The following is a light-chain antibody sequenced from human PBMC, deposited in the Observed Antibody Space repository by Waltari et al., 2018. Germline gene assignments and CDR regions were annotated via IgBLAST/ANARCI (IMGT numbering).Light chain of an antibody. Sequence: DTHMTQPPSSVSPSVGARATITCRASQGIKSRLAWYQQKPGKAPKRRIYAASSVQSGVPSRFSGSGSGTDFTRTISSLQPEDFATYYCQQANSFPRTFGQGTKVEIK. J-gene: IGKJ1*01. CDR1: QGIKSR. CDR2: AAS. CDR3: QQANSFPRT. V-gene: IGKV1-12*01.